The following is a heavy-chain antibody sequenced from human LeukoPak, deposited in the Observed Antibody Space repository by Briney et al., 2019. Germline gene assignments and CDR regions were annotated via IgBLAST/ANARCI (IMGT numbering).Heavy chain of an antibody. V-gene: IGHV3-11*04. CDR3: ARELDITGWVGAFDY. CDR1: GFRFSDYY. Sequence: KPGGSLRLSCVASGFRFSDYYMNWIRQAPGKGLEWISYISYSGNTIYYGDSVKGRFTISRDNSKNSAYLQMNNLRAEDTAVYYCARELDITGWVGAFDYWGQGTVVTVSS. CDR2: ISYSGNTI. J-gene: IGHJ4*02. D-gene: IGHD6-19*01.